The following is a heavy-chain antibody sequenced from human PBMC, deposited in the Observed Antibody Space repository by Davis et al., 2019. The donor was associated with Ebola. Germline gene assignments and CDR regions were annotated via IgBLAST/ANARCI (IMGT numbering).Heavy chain of an antibody. CDR3: AIDTEVVIIDYGMDV. CDR2: MNPNSGNT. D-gene: IGHD3-3*01. J-gene: IGHJ6*02. CDR1: GYTFTTYD. Sequence: AASVKVSCKASGYTFTTYDINWVRQATGQGLEWMGWMNPNSGNTGYAQKFQDRVTITADKSTYTSDMELSSLRSDDTAVYYCAIDTEVVIIDYGMDVWGQGTTVTVSS. V-gene: IGHV1-8*01.